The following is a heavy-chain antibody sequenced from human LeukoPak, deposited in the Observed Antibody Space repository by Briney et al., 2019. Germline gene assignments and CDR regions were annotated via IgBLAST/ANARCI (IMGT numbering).Heavy chain of an antibody. Sequence: PGGSLRLSCAASGFTFSSYSMNWVRQAPGKGLEWVSSISSSSYIYYADSVKGRFTISRDNAKNSLYLQMNSLRAEDTALYYCAKDLFRRTGTVTSGQDYWGQGTRVTVTS. CDR1: GFTFSSYS. CDR2: ISSSSYI. CDR3: AKDLFRRTGTVTSGQDY. J-gene: IGHJ4*02. D-gene: IGHD2-21*01. V-gene: IGHV3-21*04.